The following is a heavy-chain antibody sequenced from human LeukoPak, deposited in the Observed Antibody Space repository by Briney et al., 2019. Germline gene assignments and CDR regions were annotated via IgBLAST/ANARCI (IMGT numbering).Heavy chain of an antibody. J-gene: IGHJ3*02. CDR3: VRERGYAPFDN. D-gene: IGHD5-12*01. CDR2: IDSDGSSR. V-gene: IGHV3-74*01. CDR1: GVPFSYYS. Sequence: PGGSQSLLRAASGVPFSYYSLHWVSQAPGKGLVWVSRIDSDGSSRSYAGSVKGRFTISRDNAKNTVYLQMNSLRAEDTAVYYCVRERGYAPFDNWG.